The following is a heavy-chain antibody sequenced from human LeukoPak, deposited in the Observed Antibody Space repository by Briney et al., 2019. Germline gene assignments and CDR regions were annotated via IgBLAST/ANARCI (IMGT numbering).Heavy chain of an antibody. D-gene: IGHD7-27*01. Sequence: GGSLRLSCAASGFTLRSYWMTWVCQAPGKGLEWVANIKQDGSEKNCVDSVKGRFTISRDNAKNSLYLQMNSLRVEDTAVYYCARDDWGSYGPLDYRGQGTLVTVSS. V-gene: IGHV3-7*05. J-gene: IGHJ4*02. CDR3: ARDDWGSYGPLDY. CDR1: GFTLRSYW. CDR2: IKQDGSEK.